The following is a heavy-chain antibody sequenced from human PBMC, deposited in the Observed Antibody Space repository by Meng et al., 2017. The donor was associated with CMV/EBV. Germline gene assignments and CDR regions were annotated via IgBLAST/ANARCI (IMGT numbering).Heavy chain of an antibody. V-gene: IGHV3-21*01. Sequence: GGSLRLSFAASGFTFSSYNMNWVRQAPGKGLAWVTSISSSSSYIYYADSGKGRFTISRDNAKNSLYLQMNSLRAEDTAVYYCARGISSGYDSHYYYGMDVWGQGTTVTVSS. CDR2: ISSSSSYI. D-gene: IGHD5-12*01. CDR1: GFTFSSYN. J-gene: IGHJ6*02. CDR3: ARGISSGYDSHYYYGMDV.